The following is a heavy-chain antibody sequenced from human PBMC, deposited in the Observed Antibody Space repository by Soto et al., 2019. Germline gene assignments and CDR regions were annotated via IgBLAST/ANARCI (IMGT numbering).Heavy chain of an antibody. Sequence: PSETLSLTCTVSGGSISSGDYYWSSIRQPPGKGLEWIGYIYYSGSTYYNPSLKSRVTISVDTSKNQFSLKLSSVTAADTAVYYCTLGVVVAAPDYWGQGTLVTVSS. CDR1: GGSISSGDYY. D-gene: IGHD2-15*01. CDR2: IYYSGST. CDR3: TLGVVVAAPDY. J-gene: IGHJ4*02. V-gene: IGHV4-30-4*01.